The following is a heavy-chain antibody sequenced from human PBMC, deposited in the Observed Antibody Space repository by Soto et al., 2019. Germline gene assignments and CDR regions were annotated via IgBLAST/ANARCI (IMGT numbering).Heavy chain of an antibody. CDR3: ARGTTVVTPSFDY. CDR1: GASISTNHHN. V-gene: IGHV4-39*07. J-gene: IGHJ4*02. Sequence: SETLSLTCTVSGASISTNHHNWAWVRQPPGKGLEWMGNIHYRGDTYFNPSLGSRLSISVDTSKNQFSLKLSSVTAADTAVYYCARGTTVVTPSFDYWGQGTLVTVSS. D-gene: IGHD4-17*01. CDR2: IHYRGDT.